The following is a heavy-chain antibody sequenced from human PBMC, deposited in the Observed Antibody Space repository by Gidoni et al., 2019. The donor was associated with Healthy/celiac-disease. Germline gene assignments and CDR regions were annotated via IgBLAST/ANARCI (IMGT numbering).Heavy chain of an antibody. CDR1: GFSLSTASMR. CDR2: IFSNDEK. CDR3: ARIKTGVYCGGDCYYYYYYGMDV. D-gene: IGHD2-21*02. Sequence: QVTLKESAPVLVHPTAPLTLTCPLSGFSLSTASMRVSSPRQPPGKALEWLAHIFSNDEKSYSTSLKSRLTISKDTSKSQVVLTMTNMDPVDTATYYCARIKTGVYCGGDCYYYYYYGMDVWGQGTTVTVSS. J-gene: IGHJ6*02. V-gene: IGHV2-26*01.